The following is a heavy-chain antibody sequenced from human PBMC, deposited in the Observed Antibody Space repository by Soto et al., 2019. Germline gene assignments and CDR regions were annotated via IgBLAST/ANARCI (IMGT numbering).Heavy chain of an antibody. Sequence: QVQLVQSGAEVLNPGSSLKVSCKASGDTLGSFAFSWVRQAPGPGLEWLGGIVPILRSVSHAQRFQGRLTITADESSRTVFMELSRLTSEDTADYYCATGGVSVPAGSFEYWGQGTLGTVSS. J-gene: IGHJ4*02. CDR1: GDTLGSFA. D-gene: IGHD2-2*01. CDR2: IVPILRSV. V-gene: IGHV1-69*01. CDR3: ATGGVSVPAGSFEY.